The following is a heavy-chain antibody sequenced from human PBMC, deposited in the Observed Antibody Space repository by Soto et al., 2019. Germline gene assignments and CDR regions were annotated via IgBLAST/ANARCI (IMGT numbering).Heavy chain of an antibody. CDR1: GFTFNTYA. CDR2: INSGGGTT. CDR3: AKDGVVRGEAFDL. V-gene: IGHV3-23*01. Sequence: EVQLLESGGGLVQPGGSLRLSCAASGFTFNTYAMGWVRQAPVKGLEWVSSINSGGGTTYYADSVKGRFTVSRDNSKNTLFLQMNSLRAEDTAVYDCAKDGVVRGEAFDLWGQGTMVTVAS. D-gene: IGHD2-21*01. J-gene: IGHJ3*01.